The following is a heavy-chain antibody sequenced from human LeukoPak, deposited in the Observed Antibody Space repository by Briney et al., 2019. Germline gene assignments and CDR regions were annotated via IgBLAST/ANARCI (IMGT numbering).Heavy chain of an antibody. J-gene: IGHJ4*02. CDR2: ISGSGGST. CDR1: GFTFSSYA. D-gene: IGHD2-15*01. CDR3: ARGRGLRRYCSGGPCYFDY. Sequence: SGGSLRLSCAASGFTFSSYAMSWVRQAPGKGLEWVSAISGSGGSTYYADSVKGRFTISRDNSKNTLYLQMNSLRAEDTAVYYCARGRGLRRYCSGGPCYFDYWGQGTLVTVSS. V-gene: IGHV3-23*01.